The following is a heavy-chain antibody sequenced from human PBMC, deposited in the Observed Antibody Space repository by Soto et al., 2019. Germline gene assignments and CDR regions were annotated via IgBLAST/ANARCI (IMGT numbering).Heavy chain of an antibody. CDR1: GYSCAIYL. CDR2: IYPSDSYT. CDR3: ARPGGNYYDSSGYYYAPFDY. V-gene: IGHV5-10-1*01. J-gene: IGHJ4*02. D-gene: IGHD3-22*01. Sequence: GESLKISFKGSGYSCAIYLISWVRQMPWKGLEWMGGIYPSDSYTNYSPSFQGHVTISADKSISTAYLHWSSLKASDTAMYYCARPGGNYYDSSGYYYAPFDYWGQGTLVTVSS.